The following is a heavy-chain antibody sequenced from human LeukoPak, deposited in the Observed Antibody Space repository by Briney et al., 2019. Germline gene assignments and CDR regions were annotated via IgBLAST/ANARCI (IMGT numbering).Heavy chain of an antibody. D-gene: IGHD4-4*01. CDR3: ARANSNYFRKDWFDP. CDR1: GYTFTSYY. Sequence: SVKVSCKASGYTFTSYYMHWVRQAPGQGLEWMGRIIPILGIANYAQKFQGRVTITADKSTSTAYMELSSLRSEDTAVYYCARANSNYFRKDWFDPWGQGTLVTVSS. V-gene: IGHV1-69*04. CDR2: IIPILGIA. J-gene: IGHJ5*02.